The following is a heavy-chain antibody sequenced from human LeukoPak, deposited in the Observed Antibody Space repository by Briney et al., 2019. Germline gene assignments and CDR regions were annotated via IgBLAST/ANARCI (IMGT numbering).Heavy chain of an antibody. V-gene: IGHV4-31*03. D-gene: IGHD6-6*01. J-gene: IGHJ6*03. CDR1: GGSISSGGYY. CDR3: ARDRRVAARRGGDYYYYMDV. Sequence: SQTLSLTCTVSGGSISSGGYYWSWIRQPPGKGLEWIGYIYYSGSTYYNPSLKSRVTISVDTSKNQFSLKLSSVTAADTAVYYCARDRRVAARRGGDYYYYMDVWGKGTTVTVSS. CDR2: IYYSGST.